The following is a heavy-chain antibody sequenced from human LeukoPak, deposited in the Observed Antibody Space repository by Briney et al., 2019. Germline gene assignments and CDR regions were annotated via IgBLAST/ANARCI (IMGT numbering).Heavy chain of an antibody. CDR1: GGPISSGGYS. J-gene: IGHJ3*02. CDR3: ARGYYYDSSGSDDAFDI. V-gene: IGHV4-30-2*01. CDR2: IYHSGST. Sequence: PSETLSLTCAVSGGPISSGGYSWSWIRQPPGKGLEWIGYIYHSGSTYYNPSLKSRVTISVDRSKNQFSLKLSSVTAADTAVYYCARGYYYDSSGSDDAFDIWGQGTMVTVSS. D-gene: IGHD3-22*01.